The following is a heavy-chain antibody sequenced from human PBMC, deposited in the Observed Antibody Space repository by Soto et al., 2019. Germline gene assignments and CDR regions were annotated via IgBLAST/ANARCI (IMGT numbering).Heavy chain of an antibody. J-gene: IGHJ4*02. CDR2: ISGSVGST. D-gene: IGHD6-19*01. CDR3: AKGGVESGWYEDYFDY. V-gene: IGHV3-23*01. Sequence: GGSLRLSCAASGFTFSSYAMSWVRQAPGKGLEWVSAISGSVGSTYYADSVKGRFTISRDNSKNTLYLQMNSLRAEDTAVYYCAKGGVESGWYEDYFDYWGQGTLVTVSS. CDR1: GFTFSSYA.